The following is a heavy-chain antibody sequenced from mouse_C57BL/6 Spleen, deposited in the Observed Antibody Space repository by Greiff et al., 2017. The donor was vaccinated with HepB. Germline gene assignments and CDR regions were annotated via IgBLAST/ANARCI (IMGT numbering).Heavy chain of an antibody. CDR1: GYTFTSYW. V-gene: IGHV1-52*01. CDR3: AGTAQATDAWFAY. Sequence: VQLQQPGAELVRPGSSVKLSCKASGYTFTSYWMHWVKQRPIQGLEWIGNIDPSDSETHYNQKFKDKATLTVDKSSSTAYMQLSSLTSEDSAGYYCAGTAQATDAWFAYWGQGTLVTVSA. J-gene: IGHJ3*01. D-gene: IGHD3-2*02. CDR2: IDPSDSET.